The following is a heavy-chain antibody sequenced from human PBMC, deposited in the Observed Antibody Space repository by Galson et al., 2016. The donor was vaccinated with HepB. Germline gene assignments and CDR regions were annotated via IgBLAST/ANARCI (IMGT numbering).Heavy chain of an antibody. CDR3: ARARGYTSTYGGGYHYGMGV. Sequence: SLRLSCAASGFTFSSYWMHWVRQAPGKGLVWVSRINGDGSSTTYADSVKGRFTISRDNAKNTLYLQMNILRAEDTAVYHCARARGYTSTYGGGYHYGMGVWGQGTTVTVSS. CDR1: GFTFSSYW. CDR2: INGDGSST. V-gene: IGHV3-74*01. D-gene: IGHD5-18*01. J-gene: IGHJ6*02.